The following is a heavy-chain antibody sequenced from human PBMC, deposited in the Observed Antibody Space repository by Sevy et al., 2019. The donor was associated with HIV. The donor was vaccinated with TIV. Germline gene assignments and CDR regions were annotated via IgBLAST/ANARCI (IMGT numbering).Heavy chain of an antibody. V-gene: IGHV6-1*01. Sequence: KQSQTLSRSCAISGDSVSSNSAAWNWIRQSPSRGLEWMGRTYYRSKWYNDYAVSVKSRITINPDTSKNQFSLQLNSVTPEDTAVYYCARAGYSSGWYLLFFDYWGQGTLVTVSS. J-gene: IGHJ4*02. CDR1: GDSVSSNSAA. CDR2: TYYRSKWYN. CDR3: ARAGYSSGWYLLFFDY. D-gene: IGHD6-19*01.